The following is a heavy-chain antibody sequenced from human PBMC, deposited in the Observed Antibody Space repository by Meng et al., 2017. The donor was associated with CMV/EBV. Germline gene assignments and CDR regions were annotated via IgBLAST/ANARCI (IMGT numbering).Heavy chain of an antibody. CDR3: AREAGTFLAYRCYLDY. Sequence: SVKVSCKASGGTFSSYAISWVRQAPGQGLEWMGGIIPILGIANYAQKFQGRVTITADKSTSTAYMELSSLRSEDTAVYYCAREAGTFLAYRCYLDYWGQGTMVTVSS. V-gene: IGHV1-69*10. D-gene: IGHD3-3*02. CDR1: GGTFSSYA. J-gene: IGHJ4*02. CDR2: IIPILGIA.